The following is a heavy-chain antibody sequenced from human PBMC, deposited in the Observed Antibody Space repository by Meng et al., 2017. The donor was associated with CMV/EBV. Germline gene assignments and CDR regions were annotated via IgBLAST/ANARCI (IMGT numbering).Heavy chain of an antibody. CDR3: ARGTKGYYDFWSGYRPGPWFDP. CDR2: MNPNSGNT. Sequence: ASVKVSCKASGYTFTSYDNNWVRQATGQGLEWMGWMNPNSGNTGYAQKFQGRVTITRNTSISTAYMELSSLRSEDTAVYYCARGTKGYYDFWSGYRPGPWFDPWGQGTLVTVSS. V-gene: IGHV1-8*03. CDR1: GYTFTSYD. J-gene: IGHJ5*02. D-gene: IGHD3-3*01.